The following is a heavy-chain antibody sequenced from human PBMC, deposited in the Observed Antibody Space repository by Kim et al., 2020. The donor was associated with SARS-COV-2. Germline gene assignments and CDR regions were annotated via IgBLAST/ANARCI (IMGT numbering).Heavy chain of an antibody. V-gene: IGHV3-7*03. CDR2: IKHDGSEK. J-gene: IGHJ6*02. Sequence: GGSLRLSCAASGFTFSSYWMNWVRQAPGKGLEWVANIKHDGSEKYYVDSVKGRFTISRDNAKDSLYLQMNSLRAEDTAVYYCARDFTVTTHYYYGMDVWGQGTTVTVSS. CDR3: ARDFTVTTHYYYGMDV. CDR1: GFTFSSYW. D-gene: IGHD4-17*01.